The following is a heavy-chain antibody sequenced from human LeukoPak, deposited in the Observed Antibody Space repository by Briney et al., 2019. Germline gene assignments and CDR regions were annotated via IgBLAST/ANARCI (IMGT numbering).Heavy chain of an antibody. CDR3: AKDYTPGGMIVLWH. V-gene: IGHV3-48*04. J-gene: IGHJ4*02. CDR1: GFTFKNAW. D-gene: IGHD3-22*01. Sequence: LTGGSLRLSCEASGFTFKNAWMIWVRQAPGKGLEWVSYISSSGSTIYYADSVKGRFTISRDNAKNSLYLQMNSLRAEDTAVYYRAKDYTPGGMIVLWHWGQGTLVTVSS. CDR2: ISSSGSTI.